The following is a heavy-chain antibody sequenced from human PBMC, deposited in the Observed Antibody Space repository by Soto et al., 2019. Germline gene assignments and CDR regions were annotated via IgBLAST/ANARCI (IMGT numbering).Heavy chain of an antibody. Sequence: QVQLVQSGAEVKKPGSSVKVSCKASGGTFSSYAISWVRQAPGQGLEWMGGIIPIFGTANYAQKFQGRVTITADEYTSTAYMELSSLRSEDTAVYYCARDAGYCSGGSCYVFWYWGQGTLVTVSS. V-gene: IGHV1-69*01. D-gene: IGHD2-15*01. CDR2: IIPIFGTA. CDR1: GGTFSSYA. J-gene: IGHJ4*02. CDR3: ARDAGYCSGGSCYVFWY.